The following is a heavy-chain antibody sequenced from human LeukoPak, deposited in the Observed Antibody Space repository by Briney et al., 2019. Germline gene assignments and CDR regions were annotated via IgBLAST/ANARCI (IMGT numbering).Heavy chain of an antibody. J-gene: IGHJ5*02. CDR3: AKVCGSSCYYPES. D-gene: IGHD2-2*01. CDR2: ISSSGTST. Sequence: GLTLRLFCAASVLTFRSYSMIGATHPPGKGLEWVSAISSSGTSTYHAESVKGRFTISTDNTKDTLHLQMNTLTAEDTAMYYCAKVCGSSCYYPESWGQGTLVTASS. V-gene: IGHV3-23*01. CDR1: VLTFRSYS.